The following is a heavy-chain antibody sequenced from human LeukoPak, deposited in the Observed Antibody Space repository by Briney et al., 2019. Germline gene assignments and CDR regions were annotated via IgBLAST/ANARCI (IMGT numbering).Heavy chain of an antibody. CDR2: INHSGST. V-gene: IGHV4-34*01. CDR1: GGSFSGYY. J-gene: IGHJ5*02. CDR3: ARGPPRVHHWFDP. D-gene: IGHD4/OR15-4a*01. Sequence: SETLSLTCAVYGGSFSGYYWSWIRQPPGKGLEWTGEINHSGSTNYNPSLKSRVTISVDTSENQFSLKLSSVTAADTAVYYCARGPPRVHHWFDPWGQGTLVTVSS.